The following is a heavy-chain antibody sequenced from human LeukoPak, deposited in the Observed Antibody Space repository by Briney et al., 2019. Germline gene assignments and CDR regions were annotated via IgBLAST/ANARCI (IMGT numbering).Heavy chain of an antibody. Sequence: GGSLRLSCAASGFTFSSYTMNWVRQAPGKGLEWVSSLSGRSSYISYVDSVKGRFTISRDNITHSLYLQMNSLRAEDTAVYYCARPFYYDSGGYHYWGQGTLVTVS. CDR2: LSGRSSYI. CDR3: ARPFYYDSGGYHY. D-gene: IGHD3-22*01. J-gene: IGHJ4*02. V-gene: IGHV3-21*01. CDR1: GFTFSSYT.